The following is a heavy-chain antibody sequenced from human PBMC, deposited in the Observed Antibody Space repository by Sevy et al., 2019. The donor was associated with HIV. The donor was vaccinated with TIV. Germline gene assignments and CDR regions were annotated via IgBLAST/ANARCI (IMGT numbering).Heavy chain of an antibody. J-gene: IGHJ6*02. Sequence: GGSLRLSCAASGSTSITYWMHWVRRAPGKGLVWVSRVDSDDSSTNYADSVKGRFTISRDNARNTLHLQMNSLRVEDTAVYYCASGGYSSGSRYYYYGMDVWGQGTTVTVSS. D-gene: IGHD5-18*01. CDR2: VDSDDSST. V-gene: IGHV3-74*01. CDR3: ASGGYSSGSRYYYYGMDV. CDR1: GSTSITYW.